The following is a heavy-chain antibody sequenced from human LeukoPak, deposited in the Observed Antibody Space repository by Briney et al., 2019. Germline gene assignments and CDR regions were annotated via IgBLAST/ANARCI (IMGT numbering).Heavy chain of an antibody. Sequence: GGSLRLSCAASGFTFSSYSMNWVRQAPGKGLEWVSSISSSSSYIYYADSVKGRFTISRDNAKNSLYLQMNSLRAEDTAVYYCARDGGDFWSGYYSYYYGMDVWGQGTTVTVSS. CDR1: GFTFSSYS. V-gene: IGHV3-21*01. J-gene: IGHJ6*02. CDR3: ARDGGDFWSGYYSYYYGMDV. D-gene: IGHD3-3*01. CDR2: ISSSSSYI.